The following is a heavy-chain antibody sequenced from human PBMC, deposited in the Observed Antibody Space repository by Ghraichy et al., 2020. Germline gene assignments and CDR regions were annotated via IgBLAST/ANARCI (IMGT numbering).Heavy chain of an antibody. CDR1: GFTFSSYS. CDR2: ISGSGGST. V-gene: IGHV3-23*01. Sequence: GESLTLSCAASGFTFSSYSMSWVRQAPGKGLEWVSAISGSGGSTYYADSVKGRFTISRDNSKNTLYLQMNSLRAEDTAVYYCAKPPPYTARAPFDYWGQGTLVTVSS. CDR3: AKPPPYTARAPFDY. J-gene: IGHJ4*02. D-gene: IGHD5-18*01.